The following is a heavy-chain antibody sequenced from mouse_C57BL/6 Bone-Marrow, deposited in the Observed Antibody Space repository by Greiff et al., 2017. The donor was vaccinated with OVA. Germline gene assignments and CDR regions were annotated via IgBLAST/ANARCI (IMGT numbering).Heavy chain of an antibody. V-gene: IGHV3-6*01. J-gene: IGHJ3*01. CDR2: ISYDGSN. CDR3: ARARGYDSRRGFAY. D-gene: IGHD2-4*01. CDR1: GYSITSGYY. Sequence: EVKLVESGPGLVKPSQSLSLTCSVTGYSITSGYYWNWIRQFPGNKLEWMGYISYDGSNNYNPSLKNRISITRDTSKNQFFLKLNSVTTEDTATYYCARARGYDSRRGFAYWGQGTLVTVSA.